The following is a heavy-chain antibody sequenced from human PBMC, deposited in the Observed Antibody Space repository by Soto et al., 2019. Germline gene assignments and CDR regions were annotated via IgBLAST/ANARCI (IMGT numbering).Heavy chain of an antibody. CDR2: IGSSSSYT. D-gene: IGHD1-1*01. V-gene: IGHV3-11*06. J-gene: IGHJ6*02. CDR3: AREGGKQYDYFFGLDV. CDR1: GSSFSDNY. Sequence: QVQLVESGGGLVKPGGSLRLSCAASGSSFSDNYMSWIRQAPGKGLEFVSYIGSSSSYTSYADSVKGRFTISRDNAKNSLYLQMNNLRAEDTAVYYCAREGGKQYDYFFGLDVWGQGTTVTVSS.